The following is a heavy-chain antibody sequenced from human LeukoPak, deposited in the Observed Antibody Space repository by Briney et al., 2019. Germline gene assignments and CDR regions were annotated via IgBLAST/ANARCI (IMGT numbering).Heavy chain of an antibody. Sequence: GGSLRLSCAASGFTFSSYCMTWVRQAPGKGLEWVANIRQDGSEKYYVDSVKGRFTISRDNAKNSLYLQMNSLRAEDTAVNYCASRDGSYGYWGQGTLVTVSS. CDR1: GFTFSSYC. V-gene: IGHV3-7*01. D-gene: IGHD1-26*01. CDR3: ASRDGSYGY. CDR2: IRQDGSEK. J-gene: IGHJ4*02.